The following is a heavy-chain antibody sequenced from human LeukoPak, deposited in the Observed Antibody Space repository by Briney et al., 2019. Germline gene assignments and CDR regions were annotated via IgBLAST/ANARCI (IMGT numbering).Heavy chain of an antibody. V-gene: IGHV3-30*02. D-gene: IGHD2-15*01. J-gene: IGHJ4*02. CDR1: GFTFSSYG. Sequence: PGGSLRLSCAASGFTFSSYGMHWVRQAPGKGLEWVAFIRYDGSNKYYADSVKGRFTISRDNAKNSLYLQMNSLRAEDTAVYYCARGGDCSGGSCYSPHRYFDYWGQGTLVTVSS. CDR2: IRYDGSNK. CDR3: ARGGDCSGGSCYSPHRYFDY.